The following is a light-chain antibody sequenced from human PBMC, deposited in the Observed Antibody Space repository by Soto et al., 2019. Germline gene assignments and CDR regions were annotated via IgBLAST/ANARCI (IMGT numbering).Light chain of an antibody. CDR3: QQYDGSPRT. Sequence: EIMLTQSPGTLSVSPGERATLSCRASQSLNSNSLAWYQQKPGQAPRLLIYNAYNRASGIPDRFSGSGSGTDFTLTISRLEPEDFVVYHCQQYDGSPRTFGQGTKVEVK. V-gene: IGKV3-20*01. J-gene: IGKJ1*01. CDR1: QSLNSNS. CDR2: NAY.